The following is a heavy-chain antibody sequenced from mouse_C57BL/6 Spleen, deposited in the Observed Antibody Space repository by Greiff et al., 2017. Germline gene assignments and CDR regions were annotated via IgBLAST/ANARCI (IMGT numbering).Heavy chain of an antibody. D-gene: IGHD1-1*01. CDR1: GYTFTDYE. V-gene: IGHV1-15*01. CDR3: TRKLPTVDWYFDD. Sequence: QVQLQQSGAELVRPGASVTLSCKASGYTFTDYEMHWVKQTPVHGLEWIGAIDPETGGTAYNQKFKGKAILTADKSSSTAYMELRSLTSEDSAVYYCTRKLPTVDWYFDDWGTGTTVTVSS. CDR2: IDPETGGT. J-gene: IGHJ1*03.